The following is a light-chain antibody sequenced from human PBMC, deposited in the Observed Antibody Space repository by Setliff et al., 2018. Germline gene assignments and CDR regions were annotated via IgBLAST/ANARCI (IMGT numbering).Light chain of an antibody. V-gene: IGLV2-8*01. J-gene: IGLJ1*01. Sequence: QSALAQPASVSGSPGQSITISCSGTSNDVGAYDLVSWYQQHPGKAPQLIIYDVTRRPSGVPDRFSGSKSGNTASLTVSGLQAEDEADYYCSSYVGGNNFVFGSGTKVTVL. CDR1: SNDVGAYDL. CDR2: DVT. CDR3: SSYVGGNNFV.